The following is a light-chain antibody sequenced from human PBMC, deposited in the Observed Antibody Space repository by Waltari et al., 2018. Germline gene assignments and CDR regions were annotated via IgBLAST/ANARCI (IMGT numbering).Light chain of an antibody. V-gene: IGLV1-51*02. Sequence: QSVLTQPPSVSAAPGQRVTIPCSGGSSNIGNHYVSWYRQFPGTAPKLLSYENTERPAGIAVRFSGSKTGTSATRDITGLQAGDEADYYCGTWDSSLSGAVFGGGTHLTGL. CDR1: SSNIGNHY. J-gene: IGLJ7*01. CDR2: ENT. CDR3: GTWDSSLSGAV.